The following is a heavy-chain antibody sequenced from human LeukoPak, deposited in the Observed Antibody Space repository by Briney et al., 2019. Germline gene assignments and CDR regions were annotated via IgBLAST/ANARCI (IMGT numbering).Heavy chain of an antibody. Sequence: SVKVSCKASGYTFTSYYMHWVRQAPGQGLEWMGRIIPIFGTANYAQKFQGRVTITTDESTSTAYMELSSLRSEDTAVYYCARAYDFWSGLLGAFDIWGQGTMVTVSS. CDR3: ARAYDFWSGLLGAFDI. CDR1: GYTFTSYY. D-gene: IGHD3-3*01. J-gene: IGHJ3*02. V-gene: IGHV1-69*05. CDR2: IIPIFGTA.